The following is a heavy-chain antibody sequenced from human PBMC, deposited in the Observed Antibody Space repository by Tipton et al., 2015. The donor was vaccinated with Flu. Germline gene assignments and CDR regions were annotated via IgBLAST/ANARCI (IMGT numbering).Heavy chain of an antibody. J-gene: IGHJ6*02. V-gene: IGHV5-51*01. CDR1: GYSFTNYW. CDR2: VYPDDYDT. CDR3: ARHSSGNPQFYGMDV. Sequence: QLVQSGAEVKKPGESLRISCQTSGYSFTNYWIGWVRQMPGRGLEWIGIVYPDDYDTRYNPSFQGQVTVSADKSIRTAYLEWNSLQASDSAIYYCARHSSGNPQFYGMDVWGQGTTVTVSS.